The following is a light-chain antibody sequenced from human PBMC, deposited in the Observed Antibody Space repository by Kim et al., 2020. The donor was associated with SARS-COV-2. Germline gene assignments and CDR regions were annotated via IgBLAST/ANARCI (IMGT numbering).Light chain of an antibody. Sequence: IVLTQSPGTLSLSPGQRATLSCRASQSISSIYLAWYQQKPRQAPRLLIFGASSRATGIPDRFSGSGSGTDFTLTINRLEPEDFAVYYCQQYKSSRAVGGGTKVDIK. CDR2: GAS. CDR1: QSISSIY. CDR3: QQYKSSRA. V-gene: IGKV3-20*01. J-gene: IGKJ4*01.